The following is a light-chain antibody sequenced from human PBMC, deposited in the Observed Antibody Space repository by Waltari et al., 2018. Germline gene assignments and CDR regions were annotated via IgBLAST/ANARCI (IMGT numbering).Light chain of an antibody. CDR2: GAS. Sequence: EIVLTQSPATLSLSPGERAILSCRASQSVSSSLAWYQQKPWQAPRLLIYGASSRATGIPDRFSGSGSGTEFTLIISSLEPEDGAVYYCQKNDNWPHSFGQGTKVEIK. CDR1: QSVSSS. V-gene: IGKV3D-15*01. CDR3: QKNDNWPHS. J-gene: IGKJ2*03.